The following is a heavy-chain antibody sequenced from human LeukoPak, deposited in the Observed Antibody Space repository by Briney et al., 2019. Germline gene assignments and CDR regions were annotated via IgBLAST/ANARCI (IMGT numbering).Heavy chain of an antibody. CDR1: PYTFTSYG. CDR2: ISAYNGNT. Sequence: ASVKVSSKAYPYTFTSYGISWVRQAPGQGLEWMGWISAYNGNTNYAQKLQGRVTMTTDTSNSTADIELRSLRSDDTAVYYCARGLSSTSLDTPGYYYYMYVWGKGTTVTVSS. CDR3: ARGLSSTSLDTPGYYYYMYV. J-gene: IGHJ6*03. V-gene: IGHV1-18*01. D-gene: IGHD2-2*01.